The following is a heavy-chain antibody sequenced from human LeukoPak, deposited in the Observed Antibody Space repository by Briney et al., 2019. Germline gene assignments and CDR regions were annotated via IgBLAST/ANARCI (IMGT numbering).Heavy chain of an antibody. CDR2: ISGSGDTT. CDR1: GFTFSNYG. Sequence: GGTLRLSCAASGFTFSNYGMSWVRQAPGKGLEWVSTISGSGDTTYYADSVKGRFTISRDNSKNTLYLQMNSLRAEDTAVYYCAKDLSSSSVSGAFDIWGQGTMVTVSS. J-gene: IGHJ3*02. V-gene: IGHV3-23*01. CDR3: AKDLSSSSVSGAFDI. D-gene: IGHD6-6*01.